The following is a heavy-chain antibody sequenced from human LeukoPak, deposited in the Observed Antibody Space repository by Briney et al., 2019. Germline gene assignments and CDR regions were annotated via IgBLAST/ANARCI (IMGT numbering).Heavy chain of an antibody. V-gene: IGHV1-3*01. CDR1: GYTFTSYA. Sequence: ASVNVSCKASGYTFTSYAMHWVRQAPGQRLEWMGWINAGNGNTKYSQKFQGRVTITRDTSASTAYMELSSLRSEDTAVYYCAMGFGSPHTWFDPWGQGTLVTVSS. J-gene: IGHJ5*02. CDR2: INAGNGNT. CDR3: AMGFGSPHTWFDP. D-gene: IGHD3-16*01.